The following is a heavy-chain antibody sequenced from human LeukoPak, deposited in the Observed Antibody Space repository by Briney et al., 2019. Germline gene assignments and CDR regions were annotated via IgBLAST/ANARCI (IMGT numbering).Heavy chain of an antibody. CDR3: AKDGVPYYYDSSGYDDAFDI. Sequence: PGGSLRLSCAASGFTFSSYAMSWVRQAPGKGLEWVSAISGSGGSTYYADSVKSRFTISRDNSKNTLYLQMNSLRAEDTAVYYCAKDGVPYYYDSSGYDDAFDIWGQGTMATVSS. V-gene: IGHV3-23*01. D-gene: IGHD3-22*01. CDR1: GFTFSSYA. J-gene: IGHJ3*02. CDR2: ISGSGGST.